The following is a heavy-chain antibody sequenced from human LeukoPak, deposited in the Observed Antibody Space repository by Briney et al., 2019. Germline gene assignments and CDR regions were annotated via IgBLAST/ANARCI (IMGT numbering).Heavy chain of an antibody. D-gene: IGHD2-2*01. CDR2: IYYSGST. CDR3: ARLPAYGSTTSCSFDS. CDR1: GGSISSSSYY. V-gene: IGHV4-39*02. Sequence: PSETLSLTCTVSGGSISSSSYYWGWIRQPPGKGLEWIGNIYYSGSTYYNPSLKSRVTISVDTSKHHFSLKLTSVTTPDTAAYYWARLPAYGSTTSCSFDSWGQGSLVAVSS. J-gene: IGHJ4*02.